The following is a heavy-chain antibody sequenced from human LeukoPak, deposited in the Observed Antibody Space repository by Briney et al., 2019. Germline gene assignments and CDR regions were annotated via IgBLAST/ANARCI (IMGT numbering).Heavy chain of an antibody. V-gene: IGHV4-59*01. CDR2: IDYSGST. Sequence: SETLSLTCIVSNGSISTYYWSWIRQPPGKGLEWIGYIDYSGSTNYNPSLKSRVTMSLDTSKNHFSLRLSSVTAADSAVYYCARVSRRHTLDYWGQGTLVTVPS. J-gene: IGHJ4*02. CDR1: NGSISTYY. CDR3: ARVSRRHTLDY.